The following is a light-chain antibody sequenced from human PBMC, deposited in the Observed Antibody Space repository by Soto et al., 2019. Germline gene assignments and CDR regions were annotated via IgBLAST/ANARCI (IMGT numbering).Light chain of an antibody. CDR1: QSVSSSY. CDR2: GAS. J-gene: IGKJ1*01. V-gene: IGKV3-20*01. Sequence: EIVLTQSPGTLSLSPGERATLSCRASQSVSSSYLAWYQQNRGQAPRLLIYGASSRAPGIPDRFGGSGSGTDFTRTISRLEPEDFAVYYCQRYGSSRWTFGQGTKVEIK. CDR3: QRYGSSRWT.